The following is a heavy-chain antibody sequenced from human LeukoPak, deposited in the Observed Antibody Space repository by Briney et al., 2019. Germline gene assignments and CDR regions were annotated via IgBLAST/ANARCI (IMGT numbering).Heavy chain of an antibody. D-gene: IGHD4-23*01. CDR2: INPSGGST. V-gene: IGHV1-46*01. J-gene: IGHJ2*01. CDR1: GYTFTSYY. Sequence: ASVTVSCKASGYTFTSYYMHWVRQPPAQGLEWMGIINPSGGSTNYAQKFQGRGTMTRDMSTSTVYMELCSLRSEETGVYYCARDRSTPDCGGNPRWFFDLWGRGTLVTVS. CDR3: ARDRSTPDCGGNPRWFFDL.